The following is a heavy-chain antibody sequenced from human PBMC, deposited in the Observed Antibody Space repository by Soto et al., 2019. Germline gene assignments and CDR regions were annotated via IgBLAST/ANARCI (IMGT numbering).Heavy chain of an antibody. V-gene: IGHV3-66*01. CDR2: IYSGGST. J-gene: IGHJ4*02. Sequence: GSLRLSCAASGFTVSSNYMSWVRQAPGKGLEWVSVIYSGGSTYYADSVKGRFTISRDNSKNTLYLQMNSLRAEDTAVYYCASGGGSSGWYFHPPSFDYWGQGTLVTVSS. CDR1: GFTVSSNY. CDR3: ASGGGSSGWYFHPPSFDY. D-gene: IGHD6-19*01.